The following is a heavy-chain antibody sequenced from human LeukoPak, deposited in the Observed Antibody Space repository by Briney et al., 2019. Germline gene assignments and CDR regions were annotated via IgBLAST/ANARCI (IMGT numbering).Heavy chain of an antibody. J-gene: IGHJ4*02. CDR2: ISSSGSTI. CDR1: GFTFSSYE. Sequence: GGSLRLSCAASGFTFSSYEMNWVRQAPGKGLEWVSYISSSGSTIYYADSVKGRFTISRDNAKNSLYLQMNSPRAEDTAVYYCARDIPNYGGNSGLDYWGQGTLVTVSS. D-gene: IGHD4-23*01. V-gene: IGHV3-48*03. CDR3: ARDIPNYGGNSGLDY.